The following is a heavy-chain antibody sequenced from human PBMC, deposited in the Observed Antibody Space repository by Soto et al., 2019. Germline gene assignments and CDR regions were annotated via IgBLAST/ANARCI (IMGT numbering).Heavy chain of an antibody. D-gene: IGHD4-17*01. CDR3: AKAHDSPVTTFAY. CDR2: ISGSGGST. J-gene: IGHJ4*02. CDR1: GFTFSSYA. Sequence: GGSLRLSCAASGFTFSSYAMSWVRQAPGKGLEWVSGISGSGGSTYYADSVKGRFTISRDNSKNTLYLQMNSLRAEDTAVYYCAKAHDSPVTTFAYWGQGTLVTGSS. V-gene: IGHV3-23*01.